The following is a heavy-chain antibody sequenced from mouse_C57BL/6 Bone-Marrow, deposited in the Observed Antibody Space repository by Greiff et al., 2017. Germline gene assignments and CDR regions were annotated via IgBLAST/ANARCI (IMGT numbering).Heavy chain of an antibody. Sequence: EVQLQQSGTVLARPGASVKMSCKTSGYTFTSYWMHWVKQRPGQGLEWIGAIYPGNSDTSYNQKFKGKAKLTAVTSASTAYMELSSLTNEDSAVYYCTPIDYYGSSPWFAYWGQGTLVTVSA. D-gene: IGHD1-1*01. J-gene: IGHJ3*01. CDR1: GYTFTSYW. CDR2: IYPGNSDT. CDR3: TPIDYYGSSPWFAY. V-gene: IGHV1-5*01.